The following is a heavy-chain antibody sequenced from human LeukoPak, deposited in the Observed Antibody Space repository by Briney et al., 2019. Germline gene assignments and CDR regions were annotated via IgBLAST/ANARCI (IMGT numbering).Heavy chain of an antibody. CDR1: GGTFSSYA. Sequence: SVKVSCKASGGTFSSYAISWVRQAPGQGLEWMGGIIPILGIANYAQKFQGRVTITADKSTSTAYMELSSLRSEDTAVYYCASLAAAGHFDYWGQGTLVTVSS. D-gene: IGHD6-13*01. J-gene: IGHJ4*02. V-gene: IGHV1-69*10. CDR2: IIPILGIA. CDR3: ASLAAAGHFDY.